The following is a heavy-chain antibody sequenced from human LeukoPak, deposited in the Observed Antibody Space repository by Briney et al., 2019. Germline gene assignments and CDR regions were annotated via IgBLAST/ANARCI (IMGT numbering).Heavy chain of an antibody. CDR1: GGSISSSSYY. CDR3: AIHRGGLLWFGEKFDY. Sequence: SETLSLTCTVSGGSISSSSYYWGWIRQPPGKGLEWIGSIYYSRSTYYNPSLKSRVTISVDTSKNQFSLKLSSVTAADTAVYYCAIHRGGLLWFGEKFDYWGQGTLVTVSS. D-gene: IGHD3-10*01. CDR2: IYYSRST. V-gene: IGHV4-39*01. J-gene: IGHJ4*02.